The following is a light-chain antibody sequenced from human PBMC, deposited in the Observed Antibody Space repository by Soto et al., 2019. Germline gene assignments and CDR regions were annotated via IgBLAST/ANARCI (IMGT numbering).Light chain of an antibody. V-gene: IGKV1-5*03. Sequence: DVQMTQSPSTLSASVGDIVTITCRASQIISRWLAWFQQKPGKAPKLLVYKASNLEDGVPTRFSGSGSGTEFTLTISSLQPDDFATYYCQKYDSYSWKFGQGTKVDIK. CDR1: QIISRW. CDR2: KAS. J-gene: IGKJ1*01. CDR3: QKYDSYSWK.